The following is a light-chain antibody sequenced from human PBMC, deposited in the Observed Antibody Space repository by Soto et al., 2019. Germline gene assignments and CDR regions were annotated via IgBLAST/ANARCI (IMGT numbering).Light chain of an antibody. CDR2: EVS. CDR1: SRDGGGYNY. J-gene: IGLJ1*01. V-gene: IGLV2-14*01. CDR3: SSYTGSSTSDV. Sequence: QSALTQPAGVSGSPGQTISISCTGSSRDGGGYNYVSWYQQHPSKAPKLMIYEVSNRPSAVSNRFSGSKSGNTTSLTISGLQAQDEADYCCSSYTGSSTSDVFRSGPKVTVL.